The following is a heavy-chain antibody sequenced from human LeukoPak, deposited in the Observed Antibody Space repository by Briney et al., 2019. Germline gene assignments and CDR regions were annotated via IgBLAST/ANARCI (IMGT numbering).Heavy chain of an antibody. Sequence: SETLSLTCTVSGGSISSYYWSWIRQPPGKGLEWIGYIYYSGSTNYNPSLKSRVTIPVDTSKNQFSLKLSSVTAADTAVYYCARVSGGHWFDPWGQGTLVTVSS. CDR1: GGSISSYY. V-gene: IGHV4-59*01. D-gene: IGHD3-10*01. CDR3: ARVSGGHWFDP. J-gene: IGHJ5*02. CDR2: IYYSGST.